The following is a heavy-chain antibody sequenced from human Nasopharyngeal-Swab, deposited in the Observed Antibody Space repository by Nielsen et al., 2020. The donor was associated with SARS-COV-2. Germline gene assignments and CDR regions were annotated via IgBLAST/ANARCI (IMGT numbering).Heavy chain of an antibody. D-gene: IGHD4-11*01. Sequence: GGSLGLSCAPSGFTFSSFWMSWVRQAPGKGLEWVANIKQDGSEKYYVDSVKGRFTISRDNAKNSLYLQMNSLRAEDTAVYYCARQTSNPYYYYYMDVWGKGTTVTVSS. CDR2: IKQDGSEK. CDR1: GFTFSSFW. CDR3: ARQTSNPYYYYYMDV. V-gene: IGHV3-7*01. J-gene: IGHJ6*03.